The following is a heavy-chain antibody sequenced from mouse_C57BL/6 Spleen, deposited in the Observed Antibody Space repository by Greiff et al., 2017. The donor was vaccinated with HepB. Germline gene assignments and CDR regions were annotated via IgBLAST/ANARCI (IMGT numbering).Heavy chain of an antibody. CDR2: INPNNGGT. J-gene: IGHJ1*03. D-gene: IGHD2-3*01. CDR1: GYTFTDYY. Sequence: EVQLQQSGPELVKPGASVKISCKASGYTFTDYYMNWVKQSHGKSLEWIGDINPNNGGTSYNQKFKGKATLTVDKSSSTAYMELRSLTSEDSAVYYCARSRWLLPEDVWGTGTTVTVSS. V-gene: IGHV1-26*01. CDR3: ARSRWLLPEDV.